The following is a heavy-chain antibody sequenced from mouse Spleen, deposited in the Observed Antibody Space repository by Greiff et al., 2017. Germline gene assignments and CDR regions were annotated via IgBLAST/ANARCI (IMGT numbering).Heavy chain of an antibody. Sequence: EVKLVESGGGLVKPGGSLKLSCAASGFTFSDYGMHWVRQAPEKGLEWVAYISSGSSTIYYADTVKGRFTISRDNAKNTLFLQMTSLRSEDTAMYYCARWGGYDYAMDYWGQGTSVTVSS. V-gene: IGHV5-17*01. J-gene: IGHJ4*01. CDR3: ARWGGYDYAMDY. CDR2: ISSGSSTI. CDR1: GFTFSDYG. D-gene: IGHD1-2*01.